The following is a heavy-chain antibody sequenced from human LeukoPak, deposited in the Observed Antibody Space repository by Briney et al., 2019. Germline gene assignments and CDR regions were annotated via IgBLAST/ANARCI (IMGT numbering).Heavy chain of an antibody. D-gene: IGHD6-19*01. CDR1: GYTFTSYG. Sequence: VASVKVSCKASGYTFTSYGISWVRQATGQGLEWMGWMNPNSGNTGYAQKFQGRVTITRNTSISTAYMELSSLRSEDTAVYYCARGSWLVNYYYYYMDVWGKGTTVTVSS. CDR2: MNPNSGNT. V-gene: IGHV1-8*03. J-gene: IGHJ6*03. CDR3: ARGSWLVNYYYYYMDV.